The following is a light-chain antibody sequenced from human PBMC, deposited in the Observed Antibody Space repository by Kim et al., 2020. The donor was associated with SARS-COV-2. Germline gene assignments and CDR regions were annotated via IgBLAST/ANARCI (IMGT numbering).Light chain of an antibody. CDR3: TSYAAISNFV. J-gene: IGLJ1*01. CDR1: SSDVGGYNF. CDR2: EVS. V-gene: IGLV2-8*01. Sequence: QSALTQPPSASGTPGQSVTISCSGTSSDVGGYNFVSWYQQHPGNAPKLTSYEVSKRPSGVSDRFSGSKSGNTASLSVSGLQAEDEADYYCTSYAAISNFVFGTGTKVTVL.